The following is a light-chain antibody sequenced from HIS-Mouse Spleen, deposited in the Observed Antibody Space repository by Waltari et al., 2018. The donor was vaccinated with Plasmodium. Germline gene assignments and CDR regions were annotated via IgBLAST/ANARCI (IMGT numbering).Light chain of an antibody. Sequence: QSVLTQPPSASGPPGQRVTISFSGRSSNIGMKTVTWYQQLPGTAPKLLIYSNNQRPSGVPDRFSGSKSGTSASLAISGLQSEDEADYYCAAWDDSLNGVVFGGGTKLTVL. J-gene: IGLJ2*01. CDR1: SSNIGMKT. CDR2: SNN. V-gene: IGLV1-44*01. CDR3: AAWDDSLNGVV.